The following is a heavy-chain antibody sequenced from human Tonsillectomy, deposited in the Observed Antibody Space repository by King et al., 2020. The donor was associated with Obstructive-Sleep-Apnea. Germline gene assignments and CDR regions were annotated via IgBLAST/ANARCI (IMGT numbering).Heavy chain of an antibody. Sequence: EVQLVESGGGLVKPGGSLRLSCAASGFTFSSYTMNWVRQAPGKGLEWVSSISSSSSYIYYADSVKGRFTISRDNAKNSLYLQMNSLRAEDTAVYYCARDLARVAVMYQDAFDIWGQGTMVTVSS. CDR2: ISSSSSYI. J-gene: IGHJ3*02. V-gene: IGHV3-21*01. CDR3: ARDLARVAVMYQDAFDI. CDR1: GFTFSSYT. D-gene: IGHD6-19*01.